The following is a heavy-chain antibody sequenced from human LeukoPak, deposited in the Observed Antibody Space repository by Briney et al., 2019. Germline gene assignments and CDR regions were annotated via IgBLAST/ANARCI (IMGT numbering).Heavy chain of an antibody. J-gene: IGHJ4*02. Sequence: PSETLSLTCAVYGASFGGYYWSWIRQPPGKGLEWLGEINHTGNTNYSPSLKSRVTMSVDTSKNQFSLELSSVTAADTAVYYCASVLNDYSDYWGQGTLVTVSS. CDR2: INHTGNT. CDR1: GASFGGYY. CDR3: ASVLNDYSDY. D-gene: IGHD3-10*01. V-gene: IGHV4-34*01.